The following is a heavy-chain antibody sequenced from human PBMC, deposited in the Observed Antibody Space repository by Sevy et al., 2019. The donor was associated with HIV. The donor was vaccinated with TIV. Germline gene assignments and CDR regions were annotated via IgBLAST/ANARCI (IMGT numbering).Heavy chain of an antibody. CDR2: FSFGCGKI. J-gene: IGHJ4*02. CDR3: AREGCTKHHDY. CDR1: GFTFSKYS. V-gene: IGHV3-23*01. D-gene: IGHD2-8*01. Sequence: GGSLRLSCAASGFTFSKYSMSWIRQTPGKGLEWVSTFSFGCGKINYADSVKGRFTISRDDSRNTFYLQMNSLRAEDTARDYCAREGCTKHHDYWGQGTVVTVSS.